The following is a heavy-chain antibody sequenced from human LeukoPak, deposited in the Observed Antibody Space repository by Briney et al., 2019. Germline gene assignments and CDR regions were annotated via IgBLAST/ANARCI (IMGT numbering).Heavy chain of an antibody. V-gene: IGHV4-59*01. J-gene: IGHJ3*02. CDR3: ARYKIVDAFDI. CDR1: AGSISRYY. D-gene: IGHD1-14*01. CDR2: ISYMGRT. Sequence: SETLSLTCTVSAGSISRYYWTWIRQPPGEGLEWIGYISYMGRTNYNPSLKSRVTISVETSKNQFSLKLSSGTAADTAVYYCARYKIVDAFDIWGQGTMVTVSS.